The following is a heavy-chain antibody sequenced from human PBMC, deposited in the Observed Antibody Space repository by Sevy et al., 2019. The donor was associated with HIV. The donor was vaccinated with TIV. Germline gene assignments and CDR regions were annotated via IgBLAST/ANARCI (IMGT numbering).Heavy chain of an antibody. CDR1: GRSFSGFY. D-gene: IGHD6-19*01. V-gene: IGHV4-34*01. CDR3: ARVYSSDWYKYFQH. J-gene: IGHJ1*01. Sequence: SETLSLTCAVYGRSFSGFYWSWIRQPPGKGLEWIGEINHSGSTNYNPSLKSRLTMSVDTSKNQFSLNLTSVTAADTAVYYCARVYSSDWYKYFQHWGQGTLVTVSS. CDR2: INHSGST.